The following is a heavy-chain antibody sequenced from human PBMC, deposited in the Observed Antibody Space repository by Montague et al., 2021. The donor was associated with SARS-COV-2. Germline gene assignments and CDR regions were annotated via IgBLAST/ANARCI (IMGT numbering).Heavy chain of an antibody. J-gene: IGHJ1*01. D-gene: IGHD2-21*01. CDR2: FHKSGST. Sequence: TLSLTCTVSGGSISGGGYSWSWIRQHPGKGLEWIGFFHKSGSTYYSPPLKSRVTISVDTSNNQFSLTLGSVTAADTAVYYCARDLWCGAGCSADNWGQGTLVTVSS. V-gene: IGHV4-31*03. CDR3: ARDLWCGAGCSADN. CDR1: GGSISGGGYS.